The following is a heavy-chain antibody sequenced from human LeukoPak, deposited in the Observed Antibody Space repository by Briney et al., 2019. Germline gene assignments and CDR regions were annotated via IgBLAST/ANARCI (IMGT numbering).Heavy chain of an antibody. J-gene: IGHJ4*02. Sequence: SETLSLTCTVSGYSISSGYYWGWIRQPPGKGLEWIGSIYHSGSTYYNPSLKRRVTISVDTSKNQFSLKLSSVTAADTAVYYCARVHYDFWSGYYLGNYYFDYWGQGTLVTVSS. CDR3: ARVHYDFWSGYYLGNYYFDY. CDR1: GYSISSGYY. D-gene: IGHD3-3*01. V-gene: IGHV4-38-2*02. CDR2: IYHSGST.